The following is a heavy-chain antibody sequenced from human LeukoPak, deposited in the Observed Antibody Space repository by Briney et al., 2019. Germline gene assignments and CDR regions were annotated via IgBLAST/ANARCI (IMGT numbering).Heavy chain of an antibody. CDR2: ISYDGSNK. Sequence: GRSLRLSCAASGFTFSSYAMHWVRQAPGKGLEWVAVISYDGSNKYYADSVKGRFTISRDNSKNTLYLQMNSLRAEDTAVYYCASHAADYYYYYYMDVWGKGTTVTVSS. J-gene: IGHJ6*03. CDR1: GFTFSSYA. D-gene: IGHD6-13*01. V-gene: IGHV3-30*04. CDR3: ASHAADYYYYYYMDV.